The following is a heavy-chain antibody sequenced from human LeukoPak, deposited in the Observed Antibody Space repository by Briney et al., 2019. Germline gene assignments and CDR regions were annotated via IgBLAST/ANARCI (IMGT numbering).Heavy chain of an antibody. V-gene: IGHV1-2*02. D-gene: IGHD3-22*01. CDR3: ARLGRDVDYDRSASLLDP. CDR1: GYTFRGYY. CDR2: INPNNGGT. Sequence: ASVRVSCKASGYTFRGYYIHWVRQAPGQGLEWMGWINPNNGGTKYAQKFQGRVTMTRDRSIDTAYMDLSRLRSDDTAVYYCARLGRDVDYDRSASLLDPWGQGTLVTVSS. J-gene: IGHJ5*02.